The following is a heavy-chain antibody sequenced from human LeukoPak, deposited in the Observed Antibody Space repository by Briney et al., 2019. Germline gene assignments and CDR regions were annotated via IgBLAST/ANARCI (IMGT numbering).Heavy chain of an antibody. CDR3: AKGARYSGCDYPLDY. J-gene: IGHJ4*02. D-gene: IGHD5-12*01. CDR1: GFTFSNYG. V-gene: IGHV3-30*18. CDR2: ISYDGSNK. Sequence: GRSLRLSCAASGFTFSNYGMHWVRQAPGEGLEWVAVISYDGSNKYYADSVKGRFTISRDNSKNTLYLQMNSLRAEDTAVYYCAKGARYSGCDYPLDYWGQGTLVTVSS.